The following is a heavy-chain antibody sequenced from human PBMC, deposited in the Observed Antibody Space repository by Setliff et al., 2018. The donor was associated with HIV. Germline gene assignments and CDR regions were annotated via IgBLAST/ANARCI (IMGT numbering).Heavy chain of an antibody. Sequence: SSETLSLTCTVSGGSINSGGYYWSWIRQHPGKGLEWIGYIYYSGSTYYNPSLKSRLTISLDTSKNQFSLKLSSVTAADTAVYYCARDPPRYYDSSGYYYRIWVQGTLVTVSS. V-gene: IGHV4-31*03. CDR2: IYYSGST. CDR1: GGSINSGGYY. J-gene: IGHJ1*01. D-gene: IGHD3-22*01. CDR3: ARDPPRYYDSSGYYYRI.